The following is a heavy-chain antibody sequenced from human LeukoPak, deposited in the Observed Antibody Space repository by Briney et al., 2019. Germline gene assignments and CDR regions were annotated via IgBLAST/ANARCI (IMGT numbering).Heavy chain of an antibody. J-gene: IGHJ4*02. CDR2: ISGSGGST. CDR3: ARVTTLTTNIRFFDY. D-gene: IGHD4-11*01. CDR1: GFTFSSYG. Sequence: PGGSLRLSCAASGFTFSSYGMSWVRQAPGKGLEWVSAISGSGGSTYYADSVKGRFTISRDNSNNSLYLQMNSLRAEDTAVYYCARVTTLTTNIRFFDYWGQGTLVTVSS. V-gene: IGHV3-23*01.